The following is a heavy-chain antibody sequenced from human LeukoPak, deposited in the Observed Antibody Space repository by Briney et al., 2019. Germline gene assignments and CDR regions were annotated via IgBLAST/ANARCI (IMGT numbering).Heavy chain of an antibody. D-gene: IGHD2-2*01. Sequence: SETLSLTCTVSGGSISSGGYYWSWIRQPPGKGLEWIGYIYYSGSTNYNPSLKSRVTISVDTSKNQFSLKLSSVTAADTAVYYCASGKRTFYCSSTSCFDFDLWGRGTLVTISS. CDR3: ASGKRTFYCSSTSCFDFDL. V-gene: IGHV4-61*08. J-gene: IGHJ2*01. CDR1: GGSISSGGYY. CDR2: IYYSGST.